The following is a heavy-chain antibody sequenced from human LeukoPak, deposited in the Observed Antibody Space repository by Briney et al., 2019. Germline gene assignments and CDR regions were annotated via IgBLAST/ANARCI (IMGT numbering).Heavy chain of an antibody. CDR3: VKVDT. V-gene: IGHV3-21*01. CDR2: ISSSSSYI. CDR1: GFTFSSYS. D-gene: IGHD5-18*01. Sequence: GGSLRLSCAASGFTFSSYSMNWVRQAPGKGLEWVSSISSSSSYIYYADSVKGRFTISRDNSKNTLYLQMDSLSAEDTAVYYCVKVDTWGQGTLVTVSS. J-gene: IGHJ4*02.